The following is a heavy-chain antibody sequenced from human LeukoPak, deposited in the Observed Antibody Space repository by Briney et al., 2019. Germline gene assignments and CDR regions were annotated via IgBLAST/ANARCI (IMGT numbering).Heavy chain of an antibody. CDR3: ARDIGYGSGSYPNYFDY. Sequence: GGSLRLSCAASGFTFSSYEMNWVRQAPGKGLEWVSYISSSGSTIYYADSVKGRFTISRDNAKNSLYLQMNSLRAEGTAVYYCARDIGYGSGSYPNYFDYWGQGTLVAVSS. CDR2: ISSSGSTI. J-gene: IGHJ4*02. V-gene: IGHV3-48*03. D-gene: IGHD3-10*01. CDR1: GFTFSSYE.